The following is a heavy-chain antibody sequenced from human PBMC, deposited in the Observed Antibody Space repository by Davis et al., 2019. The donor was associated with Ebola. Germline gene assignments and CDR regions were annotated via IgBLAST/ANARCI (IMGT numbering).Heavy chain of an antibody. CDR2: INEDGSSR. V-gene: IGHV3-7*01. CDR1: RFTFSNYW. J-gene: IGHJ4*02. CDR3: ATKQGDY. Sequence: PGGSLRLSCAASRFTFSNYWMMWVRLAPGKGFDWVANINEDGSSRYYVDSVKGRFTISRDNAKNSLYLQMNSLRAEDTAVYYCATKQGDYWGQGTLVTVSS.